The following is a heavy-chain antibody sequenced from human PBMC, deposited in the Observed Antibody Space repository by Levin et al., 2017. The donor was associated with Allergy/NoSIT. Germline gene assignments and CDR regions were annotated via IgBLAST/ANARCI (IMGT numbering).Heavy chain of an antibody. Sequence: GESLKISCKASGYTFTSYGISWVRQAPGQGLEWMGWISAYNGNTNYAQKLQGRVTMTTDTSTSTAYMELRSLRSDDTAVYYCARVRFLEWFPLDYWGQGTLVTVSS. CDR1: GYTFTSYG. CDR2: ISAYNGNT. V-gene: IGHV1-18*01. CDR3: ARVRFLEWFPLDY. D-gene: IGHD3-3*01. J-gene: IGHJ4*02.